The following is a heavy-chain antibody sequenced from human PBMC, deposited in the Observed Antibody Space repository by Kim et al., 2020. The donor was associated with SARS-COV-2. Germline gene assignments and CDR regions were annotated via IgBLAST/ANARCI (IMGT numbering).Heavy chain of an antibody. J-gene: IGHJ4*02. V-gene: IGHV4-59*01. CDR3: ARYDSSGYHE. D-gene: IGHD3-22*01. Sequence: STNYNPSLKSRVTISVDTSKNQFSLKLSSVTAADTAVYYCARYDSSGYHEWGQGTLVTVSS. CDR2: ST.